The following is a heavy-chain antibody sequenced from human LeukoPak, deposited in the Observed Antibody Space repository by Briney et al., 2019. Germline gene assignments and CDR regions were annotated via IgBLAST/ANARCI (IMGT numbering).Heavy chain of an antibody. D-gene: IGHD2/OR15-2a*01. J-gene: IGHJ4*02. CDR1: GFAFNTYS. CDR3: ARDFYDGFALDY. V-gene: IGHV3-21*03. Sequence: GGSLRLSCAASGFAFNTYSMNWVRQAPGKGLEWVSFIFSSSTYIYYADSVKGRFTISRDNARNSLYLQMDNLRAEDTGVYYCARDFYDGFALDYWGQGTLVTVSS. CDR2: IFSSSTYI.